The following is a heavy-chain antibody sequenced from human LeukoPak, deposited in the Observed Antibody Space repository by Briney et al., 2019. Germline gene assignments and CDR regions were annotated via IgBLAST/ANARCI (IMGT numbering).Heavy chain of an antibody. CDR1: GFTFSSYS. Sequence: GGSLRLSCVASGFTFSSYSMNWVRQAPGKGLEWVSYISSSSSTIYYADSVKGRFTISRDNAKNSLYLQMNSLRAEDTAVYYCARDSYCSSTSCYEGDAFDIWGQGTMVTVSS. CDR3: ARDSYCSSTSCYEGDAFDI. CDR2: ISSSSSTI. D-gene: IGHD2-2*01. J-gene: IGHJ3*02. V-gene: IGHV3-48*01.